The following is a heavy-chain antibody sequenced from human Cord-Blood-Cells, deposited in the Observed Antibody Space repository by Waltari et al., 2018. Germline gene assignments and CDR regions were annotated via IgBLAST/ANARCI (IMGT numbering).Heavy chain of an antibody. CDR3: ARAGGSGSYYNAVDL. CDR2: TYYRSKWYN. V-gene: IGHV6-1*01. Sequence: QVNMQQSDPGLAMPSQTLTLACAISGDSVLTTSAALNCSRQSHSRGLEWLGRTYYRSKWYNDYAVSVKSRITINPDTSKNQFSLQLNSVTPEDTAVYYCARAGGSGSYYNAVDLWGRGTLVTVSS. CDR1: GDSVLTTSAA. D-gene: IGHD3-10*01. J-gene: IGHJ2*01.